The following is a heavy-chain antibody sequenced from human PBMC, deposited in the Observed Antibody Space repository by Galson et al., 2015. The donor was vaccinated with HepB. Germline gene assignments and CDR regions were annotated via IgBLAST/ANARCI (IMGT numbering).Heavy chain of an antibody. Sequence: SLRLSCAASGFTFSNSWMHWVRQAPGKGLVWVSRINGDGSSTDYVASVKGRSTISRDNAKNTLYLRMNSLRAEDTAVYYCARAIGYSYGYAYWGQGTLVTVSS. J-gene: IGHJ4*02. V-gene: IGHV3-74*01. CDR1: GFTFSNSW. CDR3: ARAIGYSYGYAY. D-gene: IGHD5-18*01. CDR2: INGDGSST.